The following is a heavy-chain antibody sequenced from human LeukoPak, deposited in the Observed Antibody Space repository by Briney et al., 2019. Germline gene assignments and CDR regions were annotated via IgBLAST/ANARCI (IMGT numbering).Heavy chain of an antibody. J-gene: IGHJ4*02. CDR2: IYYTGST. Sequence: SETLSLTCTVSGGSISSYYWSWIRQPPGKGLEWIGYIYYTGSTNYNPSLKSRVTMSVDTSKNQFSLNLYSVGAADTAVYYCARHFDYWGQGTLVTVPS. CDR3: ARHFDY. V-gene: IGHV4-59*08. CDR1: GGSISSYY.